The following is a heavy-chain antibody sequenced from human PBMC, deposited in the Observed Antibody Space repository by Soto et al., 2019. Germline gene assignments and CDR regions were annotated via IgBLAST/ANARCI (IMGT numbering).Heavy chain of an antibody. J-gene: IGHJ4*02. Sequence: SQTLSLTCVISGDSVSSNRPAWNWIRQSPSRGLEWLVRTYYKSKWNNNYAVSVKSRISINADTSKNQFSLHLNSVTPEDTAVYYCARGDQAFEYWGKGTLVTVSS. CDR3: ARGDQAFEY. CDR1: GDSVSSNRPA. V-gene: IGHV6-1*01. CDR2: TYYKSKWNN. D-gene: IGHD2-2*01.